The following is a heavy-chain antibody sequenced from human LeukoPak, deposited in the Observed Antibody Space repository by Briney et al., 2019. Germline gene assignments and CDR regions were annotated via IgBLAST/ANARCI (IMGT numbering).Heavy chain of an antibody. CDR1: GFTFSSYS. J-gene: IGHJ4*02. Sequence: GRSLRLSCAASGFTFSSYSMNWDRQAPGKGLEWVSSISSSSSYIYYADSVKGRFTISRDNAKNSLYLQMNSLRAEDTAVYYCASNYYGSGSFDYWGQGTLVTVSS. D-gene: IGHD3-10*01. CDR2: ISSSSSYI. CDR3: ASNYYGSGSFDY. V-gene: IGHV3-21*01.